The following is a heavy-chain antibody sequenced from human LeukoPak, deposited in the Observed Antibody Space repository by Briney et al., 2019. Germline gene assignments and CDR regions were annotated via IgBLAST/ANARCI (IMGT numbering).Heavy chain of an antibody. Sequence: SETLSLTCTVSGASVSSYYWSWFRQPPGKGLEWIGYIDNSGSTNYNPSLRSRVTISVDKSKNQFSLKLSSVTAADTAVYYCARMTYDPHGVDVWGKGTTVIVSS. V-gene: IGHV4-59*02. CDR1: GASVSSYY. J-gene: IGHJ6*04. CDR2: IDNSGST. CDR3: ARMTYDPHGVDV. D-gene: IGHD5-12*01.